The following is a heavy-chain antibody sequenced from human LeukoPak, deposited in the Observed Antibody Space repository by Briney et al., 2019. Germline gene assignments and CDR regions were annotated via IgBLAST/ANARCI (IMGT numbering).Heavy chain of an antibody. CDR2: IKEDGSER. CDR1: AFIFSGHW. CDR3: ARGGDGYSSSCCWFDP. J-gene: IGHJ5*02. V-gene: IGHV3-7*03. Sequence: PGGSLRLSCEGSAFIFSGHWMNWVRQTPGKGLEWVASIKEDGSERQYVDSVKGRFSISRDNTKGSLFLQLNSLRAEDTAVYYCARGGDGYSSSCCWFDPWGQGTLVTVSS. D-gene: IGHD6-13*01.